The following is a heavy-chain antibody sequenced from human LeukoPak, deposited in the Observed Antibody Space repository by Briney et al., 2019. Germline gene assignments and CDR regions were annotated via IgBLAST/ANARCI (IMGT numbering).Heavy chain of an antibody. CDR3: ASNTGYYGSGSYYKY. V-gene: IGHV3-48*03. D-gene: IGHD3-10*01. J-gene: IGHJ4*02. CDR1: GFTFSSYE. Sequence: GGSLRLSCAASGFTFSSYEMNWVRQAPGKGLEWVSYISSSGTTIYYADSVKGRFTISRDNAKNSLYLQMNSLRAEDTAVYYCASNTGYYGSGSYYKYWGQGTLVTVSS. CDR2: ISSSGTTI.